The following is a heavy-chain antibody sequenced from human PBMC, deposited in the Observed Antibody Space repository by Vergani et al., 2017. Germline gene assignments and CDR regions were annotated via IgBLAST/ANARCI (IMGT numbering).Heavy chain of an antibody. V-gene: IGHV4-4*02. CDR2: IYHSGST. CDR1: GGSISSSNW. D-gene: IGHD2-2*02. J-gene: IGHJ4*02. Sequence: QVQLQESGPGLVKPSGTLSLTCAVSGGSISSSNWWSWVRQPPGKGLEWIGEIYHSGSTNYNPSLKSRVTISEDKSKNQFSLKLRSVTAADTAVYYCARVPYVVGVPAAIGENYWGQGTLGTVSS. CDR3: ARVPYVVGVPAAIGENY.